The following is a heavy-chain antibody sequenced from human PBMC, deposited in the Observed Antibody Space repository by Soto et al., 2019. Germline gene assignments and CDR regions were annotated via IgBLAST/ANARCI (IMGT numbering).Heavy chain of an antibody. CDR3: AKDSYSSGSF. J-gene: IGHJ4*02. Sequence: SLSVFCAASVFTFDDYAMHWVRQAPGKGLEWVSGISWNSGSIGYADSVKGRFTISRDNAKNSLYLQMNSLRVEDTALYYCAKDSYSSGSFWGQGTMVTVSS. D-gene: IGHD6-19*01. CDR1: VFTFDDYA. V-gene: IGHV3-9*01. CDR2: ISWNSGSI.